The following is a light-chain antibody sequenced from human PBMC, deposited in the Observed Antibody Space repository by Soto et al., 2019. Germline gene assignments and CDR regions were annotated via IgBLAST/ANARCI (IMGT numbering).Light chain of an antibody. Sequence: EIVLTQSPGTLSLSPGERATLSCRASQSVSSSYLAWYQQNPGQAPRLLIYDTSSRATGIPDRFSGSGSGTDFTLTISRLEPEDFAVYYCQQYGSSPVTFGQGTKVEIK. J-gene: IGKJ1*01. CDR1: QSVSSSY. CDR2: DTS. CDR3: QQYGSSPVT. V-gene: IGKV3-20*01.